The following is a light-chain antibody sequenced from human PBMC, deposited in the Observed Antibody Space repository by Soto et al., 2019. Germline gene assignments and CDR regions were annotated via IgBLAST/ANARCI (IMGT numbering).Light chain of an antibody. J-gene: IGKJ5*01. V-gene: IGKV3-11*01. CDR2: DAS. CDR3: QQRSNWPIT. Sequence: EIVLTQSPATLSLSPGERATLSCRASQSVSSYLAWYQQKPGQAPRLRIYDASNRATGIPARFSGSWSGTAFTPTISSLEPEDFAVYYCQQRSNWPITFGQGTQLEIK. CDR1: QSVSSY.